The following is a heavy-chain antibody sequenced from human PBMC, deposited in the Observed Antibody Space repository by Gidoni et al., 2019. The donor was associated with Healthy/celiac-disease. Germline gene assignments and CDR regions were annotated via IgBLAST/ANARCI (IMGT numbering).Heavy chain of an antibody. CDR2: ISGSGGST. CDR3: AKADPSSGWVRYYFDY. J-gene: IGHJ4*02. D-gene: IGHD6-19*01. Sequence: EVQLLESGGGLVQPGGSLRLSCAASGFTFSIYAMSWVRQAPGKGLEWVSAISGSGGSTYYADSVKGRFTIARDNSKNTLYLQMNSLRAEDTAVYYCAKADPSSGWVRYYFDYWGQGTLVTVSS. V-gene: IGHV3-23*01. CDR1: GFTFSIYA.